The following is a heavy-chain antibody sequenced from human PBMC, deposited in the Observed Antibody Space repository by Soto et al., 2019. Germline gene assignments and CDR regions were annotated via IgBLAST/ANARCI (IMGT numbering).Heavy chain of an antibody. CDR3: SNQYVDTAMARWNC. Sequence: SAKVSSNAPGGTFGSYALSSVRQAPGQGLAWMGGIIPIFGTANYAQKFQGRVTITADASTRTAYMELRSLRSEYTAVYFWSNQYVDTAMARWNCLGNGTLGT. CDR2: IIPIFGTA. J-gene: IGHJ4*01. CDR1: GGTFGSYA. V-gene: IGHV1-69*13. D-gene: IGHD5-18*01.